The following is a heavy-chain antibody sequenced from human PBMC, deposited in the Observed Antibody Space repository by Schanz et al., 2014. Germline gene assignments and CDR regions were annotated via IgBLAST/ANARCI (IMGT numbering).Heavy chain of an antibody. CDR2: IHHSGST. CDR3: ARGEWSTSQFDY. Sequence: QVQLQQWGAGLLKPSETLSLTCAVYGGSFSGYYWTWIRQPPGKGLEWIGEIHHSGSTNYNPSLKSRVTISMDTSKNQFPRKLSSVTAADTAVYYCARGEWSTSQFDYWGHGTLVTVSS. V-gene: IGHV4-34*01. CDR1: GGSFSGYY. D-gene: IGHD2-2*01. J-gene: IGHJ4*01.